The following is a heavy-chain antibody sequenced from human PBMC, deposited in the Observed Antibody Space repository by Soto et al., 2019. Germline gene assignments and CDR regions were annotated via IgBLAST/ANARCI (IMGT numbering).Heavy chain of an antibody. Sequence: QITLKESGPTLVRPTQTLTLTCAFSGFSLSTSVVGVGWIRQPPGKALEWLAVISWDDSKHYSPSLRSRLTITKDTSKNQVVLTMTNLDPMDTGTYYCAHKGPEDWPLDYWGQGTLVTVSS. CDR1: GFSLSTSVVG. CDR3: AHKGPEDWPLDY. D-gene: IGHD3-9*01. V-gene: IGHV2-5*02. J-gene: IGHJ4*02. CDR2: ISWDDSK.